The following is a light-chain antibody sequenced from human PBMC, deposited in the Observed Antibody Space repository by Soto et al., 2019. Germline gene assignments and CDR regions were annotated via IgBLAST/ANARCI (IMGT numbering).Light chain of an antibody. CDR1: SSHIGNNY. V-gene: IGLV1-51*01. Sequence: QSVLTQPPSVSGAPGQRVAISCTGSSSHIGNNYVSWYQQLPGTAPKLLIYDNNKRPSGIPDRFSGSKSGTSATLGITGLQTGDEADYYCGTWDSSLSAGVFGGGTQLTVL. CDR2: DNN. CDR3: GTWDSSLSAGV. J-gene: IGLJ3*02.